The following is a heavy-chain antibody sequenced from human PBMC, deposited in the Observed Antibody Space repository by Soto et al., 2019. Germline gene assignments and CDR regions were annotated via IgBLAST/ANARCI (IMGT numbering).Heavy chain of an antibody. J-gene: IGHJ4*02. V-gene: IGHV1-24*01. CDR3: ATGPSGSYYPRFDY. Sequence: ASVKVSCKVSGYTLTELSMHWVRQAPGKGLEWMGGFDPEDGETIYAQKFQGRVTMTEDTSTDTAYMELSSLRSEDTAVYYCATGPSGSYYPRFDYWGQGTLVTVPQ. CDR2: FDPEDGET. D-gene: IGHD1-26*01. CDR1: GYTLTELS.